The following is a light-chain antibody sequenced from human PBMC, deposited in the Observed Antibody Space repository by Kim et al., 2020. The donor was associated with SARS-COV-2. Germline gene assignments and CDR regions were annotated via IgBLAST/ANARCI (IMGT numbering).Light chain of an antibody. V-gene: IGKV1-5*03. CDR3: QHYSRFPYT. Sequence: DIQMTQSPSTLSASVADRVTITCRASENIGTWLAWYQQKPGRAPSLLIYLASTLESGVPSRFSGTGSGTEFSLSITSLQPDDFATYYCQHYSRFPYTFGQGTKLEI. CDR1: ENIGTW. CDR2: LAS. J-gene: IGKJ2*01.